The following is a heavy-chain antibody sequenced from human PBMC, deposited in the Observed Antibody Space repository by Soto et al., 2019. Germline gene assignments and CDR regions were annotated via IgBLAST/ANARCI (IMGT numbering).Heavy chain of an antibody. CDR3: ARSSITPRLFMYPFDY. CDR1: GGSIRSGDYY. J-gene: IGHJ4*02. V-gene: IGHV4-30-4*01. CDR2: IYYDGNT. D-gene: IGHD6-6*01. Sequence: SETLSLTCTVSGGSIRSGDYYWSWIRQPPGKGLEWIGYIYYDGNTYYNPSLKSRVTISLDTSKNQFSLRLNSVTAADTAVYYCARSSITPRLFMYPFDYWGQGTLVTVSS.